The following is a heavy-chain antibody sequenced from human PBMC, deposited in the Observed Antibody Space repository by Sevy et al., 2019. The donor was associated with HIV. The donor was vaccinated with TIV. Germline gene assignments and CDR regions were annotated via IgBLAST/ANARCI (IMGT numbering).Heavy chain of an antibody. V-gene: IGHV3-49*03. Sequence: GGSLRLSCTGSGFTFGDYAMRWFRQAPGMGLEWVGFIRSKVYGGATEYAASVKGRFTISRDDSKSIADLQMNSLKTDDTAVYYCTRGYYYDSSGYSDYWGQGTLVTVSS. D-gene: IGHD3-22*01. CDR3: TRGYYYDSSGYSDY. CDR2: IRSKVYGGAT. J-gene: IGHJ4*02. CDR1: GFTFGDYA.